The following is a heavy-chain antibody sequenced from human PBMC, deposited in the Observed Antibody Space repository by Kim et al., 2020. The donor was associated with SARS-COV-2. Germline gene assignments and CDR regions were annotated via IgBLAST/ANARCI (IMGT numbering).Heavy chain of an antibody. D-gene: IGHD3-22*01. J-gene: IGHJ4*02. CDR3: ARDNYYDSSAPYFDY. Sequence: SVKGRFTISRDNAKNSLYLQMNSLRAEDTAVYYCARDNYYDSSAPYFDYWGQGTLVTVSS. V-gene: IGHV3-21*01.